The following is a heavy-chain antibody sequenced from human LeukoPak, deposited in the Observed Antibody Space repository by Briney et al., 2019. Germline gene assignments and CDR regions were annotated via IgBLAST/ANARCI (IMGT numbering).Heavy chain of an antibody. J-gene: IGHJ6*02. D-gene: IGHD6-6*01. CDR1: GYTFTSYD. CDR3: ARGGALGGSSNFYYYYYGMDV. Sequence: GASVKVSCKASGYTFTSYDINWVRQATGQGLEWMGWMNPNSGNTGYAQKFQGRVTMTRNTSINTAYMELSSLRSEDTAVYYCARGGALGGSSNFYYYYYGMDVWGQGTTVTVSS. CDR2: MNPNSGNT. V-gene: IGHV1-8*01.